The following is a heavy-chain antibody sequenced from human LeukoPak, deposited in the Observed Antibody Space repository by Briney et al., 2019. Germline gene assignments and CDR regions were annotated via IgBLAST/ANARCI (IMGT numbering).Heavy chain of an antibody. V-gene: IGHV3-33*01. CDR3: ARDSRRWLRRGIDY. Sequence: GGSLRLSCAASGFTFSSYGMHWVRQAPGKGLEWVAVIWYDGSNKYYADSVKGRFTISRDNSKNTLYLQMNSLRAEDTAVYYCARDSRRWLRRGIDYWGQGTLVTVSS. CDR2: IWYDGSNK. D-gene: IGHD5-24*01. CDR1: GFTFSSYG. J-gene: IGHJ4*02.